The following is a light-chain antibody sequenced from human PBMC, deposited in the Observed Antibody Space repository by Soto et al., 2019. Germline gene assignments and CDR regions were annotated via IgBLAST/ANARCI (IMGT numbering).Light chain of an antibody. Sequence: EVVLTQSPATLSLSPGERATLSCRTSQSAGTYVAWYQQKPGQAPRLLIYDVFNRASGIPARFSGSGSGTDLTLTISSLEPEDFAIYYCQLRSNWLFTFGPGTKVDIK. V-gene: IGKV3-11*01. J-gene: IGKJ3*01. CDR1: QSAGTY. CDR2: DVF. CDR3: QLRSNWLFT.